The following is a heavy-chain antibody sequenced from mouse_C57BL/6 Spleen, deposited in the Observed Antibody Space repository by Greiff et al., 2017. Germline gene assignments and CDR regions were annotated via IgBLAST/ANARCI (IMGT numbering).Heavy chain of an antibody. V-gene: IGHV5-17*01. Sequence: EVQRVESGGGLVKPGGSLKLSCAASGFTFSDYGMHWVRQAPEKGLEWVAYISSGSSTIYYADTVKGRFTISRDNAKNTLFLQMTSLRSEDTAMYYCARKDYGSSFYYAMDYWGQGTSVTVSS. CDR2: ISSGSSTI. J-gene: IGHJ4*01. CDR1: GFTFSDYG. D-gene: IGHD1-1*01. CDR3: ARKDYGSSFYYAMDY.